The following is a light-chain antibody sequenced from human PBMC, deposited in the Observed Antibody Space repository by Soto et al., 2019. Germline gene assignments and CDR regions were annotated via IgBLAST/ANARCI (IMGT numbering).Light chain of an antibody. Sequence: EIVLPQSPVILSLSPGERATLSCRASQSVSTYLAWYQQKPGQAPRLLLYDASNRATGIPARCSGSGSGTDFTLTISSLEPGDVAVYDGQKRRNWQVTFGQGTKVEIK. CDR1: QSVSTY. V-gene: IGKV3-11*01. J-gene: IGKJ1*01. CDR3: QKRRNWQVT. CDR2: DAS.